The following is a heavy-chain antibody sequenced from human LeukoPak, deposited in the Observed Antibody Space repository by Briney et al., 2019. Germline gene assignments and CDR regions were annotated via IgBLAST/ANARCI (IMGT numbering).Heavy chain of an antibody. D-gene: IGHD3-10*01. CDR1: GDSVSSNSAA. V-gene: IGHV6-1*01. J-gene: IGHJ6*02. Sequence: SQTLSLTCAISGDSVSSNSAAWNWIRQSPSRGLEWLGRTYYRSKWYNDYAVSVKSRITINPDTSKNQFSLQLNSVTPEDTAVYYCARDQLAPHITMVRGVITPYYYYGMDVWGQGTTVTVSS. CDR2: TYYRSKWYN. CDR3: ARDQLAPHITMVRGVITPYYYYGMDV.